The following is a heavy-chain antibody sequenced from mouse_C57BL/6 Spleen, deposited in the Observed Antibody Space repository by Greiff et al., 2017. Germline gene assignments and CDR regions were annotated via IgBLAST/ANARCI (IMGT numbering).Heavy chain of an antibody. J-gene: IGHJ4*01. Sequence: QVQLKQPGAELVKPGASVKMSCKASGYTFTSYWITWVKQRPGLGLEWIGDIYPGSGSTNYNEKFKSKATLTVDTSSSTAYMQLSSLTSEDSAVYDCAREELLAYYSNYYYAMDYWGQGTSVTVSA. D-gene: IGHD2-5*01. V-gene: IGHV1-55*01. CDR1: GYTFTSYW. CDR3: AREELLAYYSNYYYAMDY. CDR2: IYPGSGST.